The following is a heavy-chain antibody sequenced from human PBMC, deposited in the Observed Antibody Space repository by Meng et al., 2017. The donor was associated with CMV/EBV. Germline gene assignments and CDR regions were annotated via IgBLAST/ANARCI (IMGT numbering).Heavy chain of an antibody. CDR1: GYTFTSYY. CDR2: INPSGGST. D-gene: IGHD6-13*01. Sequence: ASVKVSCKASGYTFTSYYMHWVRQAPGQGLEWMGIINPSGGSTSYAQKFQGRVTITRDTSTSTVYMELSSLRSEDTAVYYCARARIAGGFDPWGQGTLVTVSS. J-gene: IGHJ5*02. CDR3: ARARIAGGFDP. V-gene: IGHV1-46*01.